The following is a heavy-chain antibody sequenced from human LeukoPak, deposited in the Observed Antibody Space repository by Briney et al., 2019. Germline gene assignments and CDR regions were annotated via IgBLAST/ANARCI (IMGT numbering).Heavy chain of an antibody. CDR1: GGSISSYY. J-gene: IGHJ4*02. D-gene: IGHD3-22*01. V-gene: IGHV4-59*08. Sequence: SETLSLTCTVSGGSISSYYWSWIRHPPGKGLEWIGYIYYSGSTNYNPSLKSRVTISVDTSKNQFSLKLSSVTAADTAVYYCARHMDDYDSSGYQYYFDYWGQGTLVTLSS. CDR3: ARHMDDYDSSGYQYYFDY. CDR2: IYYSGST.